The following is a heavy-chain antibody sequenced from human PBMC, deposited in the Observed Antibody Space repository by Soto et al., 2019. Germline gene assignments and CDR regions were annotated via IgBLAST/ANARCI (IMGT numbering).Heavy chain of an antibody. D-gene: IGHD6-19*01. CDR1: GGSFSGYY. CDR3: ARGGEFWLVRLAQGFRRLYGMDV. V-gene: IGHV4-34*01. Sequence: LSLTCAVYGGSFSGYYWSWIRQPPGKGLEWIGEINHSGSTNYNPSLKSRVTISVDTSKNQFSLKLSSVTAADTAVYYCARGGEFWLVRLAQGFRRLYGMDVWGQGTTVTVSS. J-gene: IGHJ6*02. CDR2: INHSGST.